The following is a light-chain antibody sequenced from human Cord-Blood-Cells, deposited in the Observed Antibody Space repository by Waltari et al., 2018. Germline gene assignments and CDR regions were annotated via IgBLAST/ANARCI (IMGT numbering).Light chain of an antibody. J-gene: IGLJ2*01. CDR3: SSYTSSSTVV. V-gene: IGLV2-18*02. CDR1: SSDVGSYNR. CDR2: GVR. Sequence: QSALTQPPSVSGSPGQSVTIPCTGTSSDVGSYNRVSWYQQPPGTAPKLMIYGVRNRPSGVPDRFSGSKSGNTASLTISGLQAEDEADYYCSSYTSSSTVVFGGGTKLTVL.